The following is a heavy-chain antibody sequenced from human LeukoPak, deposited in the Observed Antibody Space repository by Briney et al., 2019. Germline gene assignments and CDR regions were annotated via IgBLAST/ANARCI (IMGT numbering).Heavy chain of an antibody. CDR1: GFTFSSYA. D-gene: IGHD3-9*01. Sequence: PGGSLRLSCAASGFTFSSYAMSWVRQAPGKGLEWVSRINSEGTSTSFADSVKGRFTVSRDNAKNTLYLQMNSLRPEDTAVYYCVRSYRDLTGYYNHFDYWGQGNLVTVSS. CDR3: VRSYRDLTGYYNHFDY. J-gene: IGHJ4*02. V-gene: IGHV3-74*01. CDR2: INSEGTST.